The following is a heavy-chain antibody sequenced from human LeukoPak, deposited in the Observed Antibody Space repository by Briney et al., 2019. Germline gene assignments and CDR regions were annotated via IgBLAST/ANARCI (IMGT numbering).Heavy chain of an antibody. CDR3: ARGGYYGSGNDFRFDP. Sequence: SETLSLTCAVYGGSFSGYYWTWIRQSPGKGLEWIGEISYGGSTNDNPSLKSRVTISVDTSKNQFSLNLSSVTAADTAVYYCARGGYYGSGNDFRFDPWGQGTLVTVSS. D-gene: IGHD3-10*01. CDR2: ISYGGST. CDR1: GGSFSGYY. J-gene: IGHJ5*02. V-gene: IGHV4-34*01.